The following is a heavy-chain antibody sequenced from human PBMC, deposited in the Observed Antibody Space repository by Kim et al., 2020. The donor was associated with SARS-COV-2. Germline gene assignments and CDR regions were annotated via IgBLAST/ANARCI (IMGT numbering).Heavy chain of an antibody. J-gene: IGHJ4*02. V-gene: IGHV3-66*01. CDR2: IYSSGHT. D-gene: IGHD2-2*01. CDR1: GFTVSSIY. CDR3: ARDSRSITCYDY. Sequence: GGSLRLSCAASGFTVSSIYMSWVRQAPGKGLEWVSVIYSSGHTYYADSVKGRFIISRDNSKNTLYLQMNSLRVEDTAVYYCARDSRSITCYDYWGQGTLV.